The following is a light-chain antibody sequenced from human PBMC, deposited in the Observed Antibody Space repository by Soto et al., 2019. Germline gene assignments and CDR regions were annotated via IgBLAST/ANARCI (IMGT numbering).Light chain of an antibody. J-gene: IGKJ1*01. CDR1: QSVSSNY. CDR3: QQYASSPGT. CDR2: GAS. Sequence: EIVLKQSPCTLSLSPGERATLSCRASQSVSSNYLAWYQQKPGQAPRLLIFGASRRATGIPDRFSGSGPGTDFTLTISRLEPEDFALYYCQQYASSPGTFGQGTKVDIK. V-gene: IGKV3-20*01.